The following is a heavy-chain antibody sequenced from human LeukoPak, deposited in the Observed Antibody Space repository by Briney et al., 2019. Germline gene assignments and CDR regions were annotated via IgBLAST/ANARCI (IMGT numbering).Heavy chain of an antibody. CDR2: INPSGTIT. J-gene: IGHJ4*02. Sequence: ASVKVSCKASGITFTSYYMHWVRQAPGRGLEWMGKINPSGTITTYAPKYQGRVTVIKDTSTNTVYMELSSLRSDDTAVYYCALIAPPHNWGQGTLVTVSS. CDR3: ALIAPPHN. D-gene: IGHD6-13*01. V-gene: IGHV1-46*01. CDR1: GITFTSYY.